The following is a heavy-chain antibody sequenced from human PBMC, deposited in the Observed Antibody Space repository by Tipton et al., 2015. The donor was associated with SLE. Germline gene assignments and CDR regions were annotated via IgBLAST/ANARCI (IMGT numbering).Heavy chain of an antibody. V-gene: IGHV4-39*07. CDR1: GGSMNSPSSY. D-gene: IGHD5-24*01. CDR3: ARVADVYNTNWYFDL. Sequence: TLSLTCTVSGGSMNSPSSYWDWIRQPPGKSLEWIGSIYYSGNTHYNPSLKSRATISVDTSKNQFSLKLRSVTAADTALYYCARVADVYNTNWYFDLWGRGTLVTVSS. CDR2: IYYSGNT. J-gene: IGHJ2*01.